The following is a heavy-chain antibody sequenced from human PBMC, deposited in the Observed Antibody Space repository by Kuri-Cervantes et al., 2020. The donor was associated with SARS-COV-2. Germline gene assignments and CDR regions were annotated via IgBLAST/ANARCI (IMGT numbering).Heavy chain of an antibody. J-gene: IGHJ4*02. CDR3: AREGIVGPAYYFDY. CDR2: INHSGST. Sequence: SETLSLTCAVYGGSFCGYYWSWIRQPPGKGLEWIGEINHSGSTNYNPSLKSRVTISVDTSKNQFSLKLSSVTAADTAVYYCAREGIVGPAYYFDYWGQGTLVTVSS. D-gene: IGHD1-26*01. V-gene: IGHV4-34*01. CDR1: GGSFCGYY.